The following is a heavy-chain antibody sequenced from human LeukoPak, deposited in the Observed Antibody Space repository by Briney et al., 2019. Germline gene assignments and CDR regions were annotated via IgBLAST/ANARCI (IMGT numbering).Heavy chain of an antibody. CDR2: ISSNGGST. D-gene: IGHD3-10*01. J-gene: IGHJ5*02. Sequence: GGSLRLSCAASGFTFSSYAMHWVRQAPGKGLEYVSAISSNGGSTYYANSVKGRFTISRDNSKNTLYLQMGSLRAEDMAVYYCARGGHPRENWFDPWGQGTLVSVSS. V-gene: IGHV3-64*01. CDR3: ARGGHPRENWFDP. CDR1: GFTFSSYA.